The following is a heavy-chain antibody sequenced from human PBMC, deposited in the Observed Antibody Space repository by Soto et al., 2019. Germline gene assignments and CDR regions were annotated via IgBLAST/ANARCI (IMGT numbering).Heavy chain of an antibody. CDR1: GYTFTGYA. Sequence: ASVKVSCKASGYTFTGYAMHWVRQAPGQRLEWMGWINAGNGNTKYSQKFQGRVTITRDTSAGAAYMELSSLTSDDTAVYYCARDRFFCTGSFKYGMYVWAQGNTVTVSS. CDR2: INAGNGNT. CDR3: ARDRFFCTGSFKYGMYV. J-gene: IGHJ6*02. D-gene: IGHD3-3*01. V-gene: IGHV1-3*01.